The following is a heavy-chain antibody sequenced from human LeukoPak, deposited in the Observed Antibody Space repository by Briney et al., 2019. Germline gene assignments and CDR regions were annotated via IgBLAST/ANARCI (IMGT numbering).Heavy chain of an antibody. D-gene: IGHD2-15*01. CDR2: IYGSDDKT. CDR1: GFTFSNYA. Sequence: GGSLRLSCVASGFTFSNYAMSWVRRAPGKGLELVSGIYGSDDKTVYGDAVKGRFTISRDNSKNTLYLQMNSLRADDTAVYYCAKTQGYYDAWGQGALVTVSS. CDR3: AKTQGYYDA. V-gene: IGHV3-23*01. J-gene: IGHJ5*02.